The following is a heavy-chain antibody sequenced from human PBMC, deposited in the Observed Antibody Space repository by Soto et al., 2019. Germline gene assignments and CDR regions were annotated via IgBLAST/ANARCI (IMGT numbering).Heavy chain of an antibody. CDR2: IYHSGST. Sequence: QVQLQESGPGLVKPSETLSLTCTVSGGSVSSGSYHWGCIRQPPGKGLEWIGYIYHSGSTNYNPSLKSRVTISVDTSTNQLSLSLTSVTAAEPAVYYGARLSDPWFDPWGQGPLVTVAS. J-gene: IGHJ5*02. V-gene: IGHV4-61*01. D-gene: IGHD2-21*02. CDR3: ARLSDPWFDP. CDR1: GGSVSSGSYH.